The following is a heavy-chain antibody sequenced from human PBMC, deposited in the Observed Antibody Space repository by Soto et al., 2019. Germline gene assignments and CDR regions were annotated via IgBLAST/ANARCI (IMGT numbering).Heavy chain of an antibody. J-gene: IGHJ5*02. CDR3: TTYHGDYNFDH. V-gene: IGHV1-24*01. CDR2: FDPDEAET. Sequence: QVQLVQSGAEVKKPGASVKVSCKVSGYTLNDVAMPWVRQAPGKGLEWLGGFDPDEAETIYAQHFQGRVTMTEDTATDTVYMELSSLRSEDTDLYFCTTYHGDYNFDHWGQGTPVTVSS. D-gene: IGHD4-17*01. CDR1: GYTLNDVA.